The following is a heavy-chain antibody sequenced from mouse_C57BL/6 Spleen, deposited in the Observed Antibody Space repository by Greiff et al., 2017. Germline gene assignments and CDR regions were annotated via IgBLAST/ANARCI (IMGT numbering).Heavy chain of an antibody. J-gene: IGHJ3*01. Sequence: EVQLQQSGAELVRPGASVKLSCTASGFNIKDDYMHWVKQRPEQGLEWIGWIDPENGDTEYAPKFQGKATITADTSSNTAYLQLSSLTSEDTAVYYCTTGPFAYWGQGTLVTVSA. CDR3: TTGPFAY. V-gene: IGHV14-4*01. CDR1: GFNIKDDY. CDR2: IDPENGDT.